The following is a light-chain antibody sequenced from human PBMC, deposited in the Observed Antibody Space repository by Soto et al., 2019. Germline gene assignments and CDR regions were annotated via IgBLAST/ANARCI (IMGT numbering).Light chain of an antibody. CDR1: QSISSW. V-gene: IGKV1-5*03. J-gene: IGKJ3*01. Sequence: DIQMTQSPSTLSASVGDRVTITCRASQSISSWLAWYQQKPGKAPNLLIYKASTLQSGVPSRFNGSGSGTEFTLTISSLQPDDFATFYCQQYDSYPLTFGPGTKVDIK. CDR3: QQYDSYPLT. CDR2: KAS.